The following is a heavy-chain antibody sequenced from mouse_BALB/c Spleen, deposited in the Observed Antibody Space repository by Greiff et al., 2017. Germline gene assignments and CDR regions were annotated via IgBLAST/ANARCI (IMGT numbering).Heavy chain of an antibody. CDR3: ARHRGDY. CDR1: GFTFSSYA. J-gene: IGHJ2*01. V-gene: IGHV5-9-3*01. CDR2: ISSGGSYT. Sequence: EVQLVESGGGLVKPGGSLKLSCAASGFTFSSYAMSWVRQTPEKRLEWVATISSGGSYTYYPDSVKGRFTISRDNAKNTLYLQMSSLRSEDTAMYYCARHRGDYWGQGTTLTVSS.